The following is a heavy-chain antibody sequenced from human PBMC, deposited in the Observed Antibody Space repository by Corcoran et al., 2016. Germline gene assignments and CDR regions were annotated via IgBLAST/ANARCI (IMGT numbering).Heavy chain of an antibody. CDR2: ISYDGSNK. D-gene: IGHD3-22*01. J-gene: IGHJ6*02. V-gene: IGHV3-30*03. Sequence: QVQLVESGGGVVQPGRSLRLSCAASGFTFSSYGMHWVRQAPGKGREWVAVISYDGSNKYYADSVKGRFTISRDNSKNTLYLQMNSLRAEDTAVYYCAREYYDSSGYYYGDYYYGMDVWGQGTTVTVSS. CDR3: AREYYDSSGYYYGDYYYGMDV. CDR1: GFTFSSYG.